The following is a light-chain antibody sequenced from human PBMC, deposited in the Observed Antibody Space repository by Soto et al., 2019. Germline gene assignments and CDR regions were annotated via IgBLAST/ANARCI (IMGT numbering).Light chain of an antibody. V-gene: IGLV1-40*01. J-gene: IGLJ3*02. CDR3: QSYESSLSGWV. CDR1: SSNIGAGYD. CDR2: GNS. Sequence: QSVLTQPPSVSGAPGQRVTISCTGSSSNIGAGYDVHWYQQLPGTAPKLLIYGNSNRPSGVPDRFSGSKSGTSASLAITGLQAEDVADYYCQSYESSLSGWVFGGGTKVTVL.